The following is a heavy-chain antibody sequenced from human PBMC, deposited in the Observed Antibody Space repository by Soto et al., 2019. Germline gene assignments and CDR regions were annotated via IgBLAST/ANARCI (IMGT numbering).Heavy chain of an antibody. CDR2: ISSSSSYT. CDR3: ARGGAARPPLGGWFDP. CDR1: GFTFSDYY. Sequence: PGGSLRLSCATSGFTFSDYYMSWIRQAPGKGLEWVSYISSSSSYTNYADSVKGRFTISRDNAKNSLYLQMNSLRAEDTAVYYCARGGAARPPLGGWFDPWGQGTLVTVSS. V-gene: IGHV3-11*06. D-gene: IGHD6-6*01. J-gene: IGHJ5*02.